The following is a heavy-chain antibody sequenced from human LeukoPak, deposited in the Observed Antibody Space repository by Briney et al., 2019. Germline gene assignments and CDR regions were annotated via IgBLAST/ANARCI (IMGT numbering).Heavy chain of an antibody. D-gene: IGHD6-13*01. CDR3: ARDGQYSSSWYRWFDP. CDR1: GGSISSYY. J-gene: IGHJ5*02. V-gene: IGHV4-59*12. Sequence: PSETLSLTCTVSGGSISSYYWSWIRQPPGKGLEWIGYIYSSGSTNYNPSLKSRVTMSVDTSKNQFSLKLSSVTAADTAVYYCARDGQYSSSWYRWFDPWGQGTLVTVSS. CDR2: IYSSGST.